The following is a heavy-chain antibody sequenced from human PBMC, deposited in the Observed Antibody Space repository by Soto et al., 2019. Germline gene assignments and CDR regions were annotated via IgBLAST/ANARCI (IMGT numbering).Heavy chain of an antibody. CDR3: ARDGELYGSGTYYTYFDL. V-gene: IGHV3-30-3*01. CDR1: GFTFSSCP. J-gene: IGHJ4*02. Sequence: QVQLVESGGGVVQPGRSLRLSCAASGFTFSSCPMHWVRQAPGKGLEWVAVISYNGDNKYYADSVKGRFTISRDDSKNTLYLQMSSLRAEDTAVYYCARDGELYGSGTYYTYFDLWGQGTLVTVSS. D-gene: IGHD3-10*01. CDR2: ISYNGDNK.